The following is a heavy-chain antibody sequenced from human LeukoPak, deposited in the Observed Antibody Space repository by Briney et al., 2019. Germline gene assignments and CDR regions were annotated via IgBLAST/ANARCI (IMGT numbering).Heavy chain of an antibody. V-gene: IGHV3-23*01. CDR1: GFTFSSSA. CDR2: ISSNGGST. D-gene: IGHD4-17*01. CDR3: AKDGRKGYDYGDYNYFDY. J-gene: IGHJ4*02. Sequence: AGSLRLSCAASGFTFSSSAMNWVRQAPGKGLEWVSAISSNGGSTYYADSVRGRFTISRDNSKNTLYLQMNSLRAEDTAVYYCAKDGRKGYDYGDYNYFDYWGQGTLVTVSS.